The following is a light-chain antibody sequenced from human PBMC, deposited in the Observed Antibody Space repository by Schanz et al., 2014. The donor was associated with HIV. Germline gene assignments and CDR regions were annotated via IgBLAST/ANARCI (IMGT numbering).Light chain of an antibody. J-gene: IGLJ3*02. CDR2: EVD. CDR1: TSDIGGYNY. V-gene: IGLV2-8*01. Sequence: QSALTQPPSASGSPGQSVTISCTGTTSDIGGYNYVSWYQQHPDKAPQLLIYEVDMRPSGVPDRFSGSKSGNTASLTVSGLQAEDEADYYCSSFTSTTTVVFGGGTKLTVL. CDR3: SSFTSTTTVV.